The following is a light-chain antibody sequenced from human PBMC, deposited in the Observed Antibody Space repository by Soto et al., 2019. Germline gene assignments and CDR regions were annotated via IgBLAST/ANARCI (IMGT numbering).Light chain of an antibody. J-gene: IGKJ1*01. CDR1: QSVSSSD. CDR3: HQYGISPPT. Sequence: EVVLTQSPGTLPLSPGERATLSCRASQSVSSSDLAWYQQKPGQAPRLLISGASNRATGTPDRFSGSGSGTDFTLTITSLEPEDFAVFYCHQYGISPPTFGQGTKVDIK. CDR2: GAS. V-gene: IGKV3-20*01.